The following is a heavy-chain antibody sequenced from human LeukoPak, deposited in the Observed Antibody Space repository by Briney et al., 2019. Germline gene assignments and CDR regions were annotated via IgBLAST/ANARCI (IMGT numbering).Heavy chain of an antibody. D-gene: IGHD2-15*01. V-gene: IGHV4-39*01. CDR1: GGSISSGNYY. CDR2: IYYSGST. Sequence: PSETLSLTCTVSGGSISSGNYYWGWIRQPPGKGLEWLGNIYYSGSTYYNPSLKSRVTISVDTSKNQFSLNLISVTAADTAVYYCAILDCSPGSCYFDYWGQGTLVTVSS. CDR3: AILDCSPGSCYFDY. J-gene: IGHJ4*02.